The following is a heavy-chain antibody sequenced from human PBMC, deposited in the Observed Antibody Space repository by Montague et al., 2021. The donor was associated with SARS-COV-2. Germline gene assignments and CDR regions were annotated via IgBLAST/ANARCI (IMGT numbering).Heavy chain of an antibody. CDR1: GGSISYGGYF. D-gene: IGHD1-14*01. CDR3: ARGMYGLTETTDAFDI. CDR2: IDKSGTT. J-gene: IGHJ3*02. V-gene: IGHV4-31*03. Sequence: TLSLTCTVSGGSISYGGYFWNRIRQHPGKGLEWIGYIDKSGTTRYNPSLKSRVSLSVDTSKNQFSLNLRSATAADTAVYYCARGMYGLTETTDAFDIWGQGTMVSVSS.